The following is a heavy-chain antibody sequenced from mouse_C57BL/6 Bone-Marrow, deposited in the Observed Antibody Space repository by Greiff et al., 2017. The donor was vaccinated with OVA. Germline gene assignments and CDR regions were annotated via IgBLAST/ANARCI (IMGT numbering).Heavy chain of an antibody. CDR2: IDPSDSYT. CDR3: ARVRLPFDY. Sequence: VQLQQPGAELVKPGASVKLSCKASGYTFTSYWMQWVKQRPGQGLEWIGEIDPSDSYTNYNQKFKGKATLTVDTSSSTAYMQLSSLTSEDSAVYYCARVRLPFDYWGQGTTLTVSS. CDR1: GYTFTSYW. V-gene: IGHV1-50*01. D-gene: IGHD2-2*01. J-gene: IGHJ2*01.